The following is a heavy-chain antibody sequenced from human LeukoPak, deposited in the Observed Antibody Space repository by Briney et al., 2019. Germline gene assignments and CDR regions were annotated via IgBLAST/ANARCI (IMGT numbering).Heavy chain of an antibody. Sequence: GGSLRLSCAASGFTFSSYAMSWVRQAPGKGLEWVSAISGSGGSTYYADSVKGRFTISRDNSKNTLYLQMNSLRAEDTAVYYCAKGPNRVLVTNIDYWGQGTLVTVSS. J-gene: IGHJ4*02. V-gene: IGHV3-23*01. CDR1: GFTFSSYA. CDR2: ISGSGGST. D-gene: IGHD2-21*02. CDR3: AKGPNRVLVTNIDY.